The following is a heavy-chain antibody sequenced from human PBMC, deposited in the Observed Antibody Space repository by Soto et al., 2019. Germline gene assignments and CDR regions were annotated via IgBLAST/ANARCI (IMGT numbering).Heavy chain of an antibody. J-gene: IGHJ4*02. CDR3: AKFISWRVSPDSCFDS. CDR2: INPSGGST. D-gene: IGHD3-10*01. CDR1: GYIFTNHY. V-gene: IGHV1-46*01. Sequence: AASVKVSCKASGYIFTNHYIHWVRQAPGQGLEWMGIINPSGGSTNYLQKFQGRITMTRDTSTSTVYMELSSLRSEDTAVYYCAKFISWRVSPDSCFDSWGRGTLVTVSS.